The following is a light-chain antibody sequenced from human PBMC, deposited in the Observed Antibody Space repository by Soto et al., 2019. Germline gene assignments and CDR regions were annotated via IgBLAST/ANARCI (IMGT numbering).Light chain of an antibody. CDR2: EVR. CDR1: SSDIGSYNY. J-gene: IGLJ2*01. V-gene: IGLV2-14*01. Sequence: QSVLTQPASVSGSPGQSITISCTGTSSDIGSYNYVSWYQQHPGKAPRLMIYEVRNRPSGVSNRFSGSKSANTASLTISGLQAEDEADYYCTSYTTSSPVIFGGGTQLTVL. CDR3: TSYTTSSPVI.